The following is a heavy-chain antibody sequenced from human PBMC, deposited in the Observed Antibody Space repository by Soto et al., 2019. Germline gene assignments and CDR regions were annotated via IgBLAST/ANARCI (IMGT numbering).Heavy chain of an antibody. CDR2: ISYDGSNK. Sequence: SGGSLRLSCAASRFTFSSYGMHWVRQAPGKGLEWVAVISYDGSNKYYADYVKGRFTNSRDNSKNTLYLQMNSLRAEDTAVYYCAKDRGYYDSSGSFDPWGQGTLVTVSS. V-gene: IGHV3-30*18. J-gene: IGHJ5*02. CDR3: AKDRGYYDSSGSFDP. CDR1: RFTFSSYG. D-gene: IGHD3-22*01.